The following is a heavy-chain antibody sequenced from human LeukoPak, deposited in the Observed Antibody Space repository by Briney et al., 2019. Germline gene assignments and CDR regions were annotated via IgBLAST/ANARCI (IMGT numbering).Heavy chain of an antibody. V-gene: IGHV4-34*01. J-gene: IGHJ5*02. CDR3: ARERDYFDP. D-gene: IGHD4-11*01. CDR2: INHSGST. Sequence: SETLSLTCAVYGGSFSGYYWSWIRQPPGKGLEWIGEINHSGSTNYNPSLKSRVTISVDTSKNQVSLKLSSVTAADTALYYCARERDYFDPWGQGTLVTVSS. CDR1: GGSFSGYY.